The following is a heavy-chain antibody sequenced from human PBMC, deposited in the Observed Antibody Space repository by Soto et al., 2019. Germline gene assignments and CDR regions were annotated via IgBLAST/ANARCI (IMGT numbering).Heavy chain of an antibody. CDR1: GFTFISSF. J-gene: IGHJ4*02. CDR2: INQDGSQT. D-gene: IGHD6-19*01. V-gene: IGHV3-7*03. CDR3: ARYFRGSGRYYFDY. Sequence: GGSLRLSCVASGFTFISSFMVWVRQAPGKGLEWVANINQDGSQTYYVDSVKGRFTISRDNAKNSLYLQMNSLRAEDTAVYYCARYFRGSGRYYFDYWGQGTLVTVSS.